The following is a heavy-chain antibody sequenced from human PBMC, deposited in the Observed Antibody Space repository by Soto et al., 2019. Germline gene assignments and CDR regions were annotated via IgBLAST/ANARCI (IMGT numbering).Heavy chain of an antibody. V-gene: IGHV3-48*02. Sequence: VQLVESGGGLIQPGGSLRLSCVASGFAFSDYPMNWVRQAPGKGLEWISYITSGSDTIYYADSVKGRFTISRDNAKNSLFLQMNSLRDEDTALYYCARNKAMDDYWGRGTLVTVSS. CDR2: ITSGSDTI. CDR1: GFAFSDYP. CDR3: ARNKAMDDY. J-gene: IGHJ4*01. D-gene: IGHD5-18*01.